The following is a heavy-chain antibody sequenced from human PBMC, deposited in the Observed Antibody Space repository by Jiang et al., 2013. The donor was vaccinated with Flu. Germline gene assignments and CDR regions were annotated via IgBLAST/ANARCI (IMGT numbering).Heavy chain of an antibody. V-gene: IGHV5-51*03. Sequence: VEKPGESLKISCKGSGYSFTSYWIGWVRQMPGKGLEWMGIIYPGDSDTRYSPSFQGQVTISADKSISTAYLQWSSLKASDTAMYYCASRAAVVTPGDAFDIWGQGTMVTVSS. CDR3: ASRAAVVTPGDAFDI. CDR2: IYPGDSDT. CDR1: GYSFTSYW. D-gene: IGHD4-23*01. J-gene: IGHJ3*02.